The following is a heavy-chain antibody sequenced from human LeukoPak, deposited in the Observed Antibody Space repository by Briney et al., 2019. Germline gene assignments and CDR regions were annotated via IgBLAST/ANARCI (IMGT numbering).Heavy chain of an antibody. CDR1: GGSITTSSYY. CDR3: ARDLPLFYSSSSVYMDV. D-gene: IGHD6-6*01. J-gene: IGHJ6*03. V-gene: IGHV4-39*07. Sequence: PSETLSLTCSVSGGSITTSSYYWGWIRQPPEKGLEWIGSIYYTGGTYYSPSLKSRVTISVDRSKNQFSLKLSSVTAADTAVYYCARDLPLFYSSSSVYMDVWGKGTTVTVSS. CDR2: IYYTGGT.